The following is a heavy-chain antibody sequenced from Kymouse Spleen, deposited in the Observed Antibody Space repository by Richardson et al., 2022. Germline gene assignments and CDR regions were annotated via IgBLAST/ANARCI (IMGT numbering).Heavy chain of an antibody. V-gene: IGHV3-13*01. J-gene: IGHJ4*02. CDR1: GFTFSSYD. D-gene: IGHD6-19*01. CDR2: IGTAGDT. CDR3: ARGIAVAGNYFDY. Sequence: EVQLVESGGGLVQPGGSLRLSCAASGFTFSSYDMHWVRQATGKGLEWVSAIGTAGDTYYPGSVKGRFTISRENAKNSLYLQMNSLRAGDTAVYYCARGIAVAGNYFDYWGQGTLVTVSS.